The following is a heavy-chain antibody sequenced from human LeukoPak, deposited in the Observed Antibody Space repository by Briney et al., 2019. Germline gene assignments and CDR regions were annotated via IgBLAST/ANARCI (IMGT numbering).Heavy chain of an antibody. CDR2: IYSGGST. D-gene: IGHD5-18*01. V-gene: IGHV3-66*01. J-gene: IGHJ4*02. Sequence: PGGSLRLSCAASGFTVSSNYMSWARQAPGKGLEWVSVIYSGGSTYYADSVKGRFTISRDNSKNTLYLQMNSLRAEDTAVYYCARGGYSYGPYYFDYWGQGTLVTVSS. CDR1: GFTVSSNY. CDR3: ARGGYSYGPYYFDY.